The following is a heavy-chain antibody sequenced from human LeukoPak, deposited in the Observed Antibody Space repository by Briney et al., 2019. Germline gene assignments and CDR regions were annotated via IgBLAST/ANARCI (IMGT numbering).Heavy chain of an antibody. Sequence: PGGSLRLSCAASGFIFSNCWIHWVRQVPGKGLEWVSRIDNDGTATYYADSVKGRFTISRDNAKNTLYLQMNSLRAEDTAVYYCASGTACFFRGQGTLVTVSS. CDR1: GFIFSNCW. D-gene: IGHD2-21*02. CDR3: ASGTACFF. V-gene: IGHV3-74*01. CDR2: IDNDGTAT. J-gene: IGHJ4*02.